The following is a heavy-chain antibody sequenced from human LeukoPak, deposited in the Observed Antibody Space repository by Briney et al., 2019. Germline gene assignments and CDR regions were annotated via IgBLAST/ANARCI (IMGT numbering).Heavy chain of an antibody. D-gene: IGHD2-21*01. CDR2: INPNSGGT. Sequence: ASVKVSCKTSGYSFTDYYMHWVRQAPGQGLEWMGWINPNSGGTSSAQKFQGRVTMTRDMSITTVYMEVSWLTSDDTAIYYCARADRLHGGPYLIGPWGQGTLVTVSS. J-gene: IGHJ5*02. CDR1: GYSFTDYY. CDR3: ARADRLHGGPYLIGP. V-gene: IGHV1-2*02.